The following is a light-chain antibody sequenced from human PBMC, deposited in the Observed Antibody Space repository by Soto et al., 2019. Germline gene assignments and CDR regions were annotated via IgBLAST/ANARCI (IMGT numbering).Light chain of an antibody. Sequence: EVVMTQSPATLSVSPGERATLSCRASQSVRSNLVWYQQKPGQAPRLLIYDASTRATGIPARFSGSGSGTEFTLIISSLQSEDFALSFCQQGNNWPYTFGHGTKLEIK. J-gene: IGKJ2*01. CDR1: QSVRSN. V-gene: IGKV3-15*01. CDR3: QQGNNWPYT. CDR2: DAS.